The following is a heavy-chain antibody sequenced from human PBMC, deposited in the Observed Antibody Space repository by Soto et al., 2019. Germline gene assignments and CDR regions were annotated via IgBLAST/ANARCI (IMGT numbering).Heavy chain of an antibody. CDR3: ARRRGSGMYASWYFDL. Sequence: EVQLVESGGGLVKPGGSLRLSCAASGFTFSSYSMNWVRQAPGKGLEWVSSISSSSSDIYYADSVKGRFTISRDNAKNSLYLQMNSLRAEDTAVYYCARRRGSGMYASWYFDLWGRGTLVTVSS. CDR2: ISSSSSDI. CDR1: GFTFSSYS. J-gene: IGHJ2*01. V-gene: IGHV3-21*01. D-gene: IGHD1-26*01.